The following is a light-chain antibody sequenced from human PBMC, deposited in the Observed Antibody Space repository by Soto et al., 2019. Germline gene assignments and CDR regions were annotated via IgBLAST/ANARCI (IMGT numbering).Light chain of an antibody. CDR3: QQYGTSPWA. J-gene: IGKJ1*01. V-gene: IGKV3-20*01. CDR1: QSVRNSY. Sequence: EIVLTQSPGNLSLSPGERATLSCRASQSVRNSYLAWHQHKPGQAPRLLIYGASTRATGIPDRFSGSGSGTDFTLTXSGLEXEDLAVYYCQQYGTSPWALGQGTKVEIK. CDR2: GAS.